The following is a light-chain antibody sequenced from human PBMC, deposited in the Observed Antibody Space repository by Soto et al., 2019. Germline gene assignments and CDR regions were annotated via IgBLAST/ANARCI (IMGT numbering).Light chain of an antibody. V-gene: IGKV2-24*01. J-gene: IGKJ3*01. CDR2: KVS. CDR3: MQETQIPTT. Sequence: MPHTPLSLHVTLVQPASISRRSSQSLVHKDGKTYLSWLHQRPGQPPRLLIYKVSFRFSGFPDRFSGSGAGADFTLKISRGEAEDVGVNYWMQETQIPTTFGPGTKVDIK. CDR1: QSLVHKDGKTY.